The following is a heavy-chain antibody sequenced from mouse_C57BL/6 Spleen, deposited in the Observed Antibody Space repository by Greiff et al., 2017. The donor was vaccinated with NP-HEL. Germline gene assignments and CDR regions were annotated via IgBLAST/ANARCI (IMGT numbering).Heavy chain of an antibody. CDR3: ARRPYSNYEEGAY. J-gene: IGHJ3*01. D-gene: IGHD2-5*01. Sequence: VQLQQSGAELVKPGASVKLSCKASGYTFTSYWMQWVKQRPGQGLEWIGEIDPSDSYTNYNQKFKGKATLTVDTSSSTAYMQLSSLTSEDSAVYYCARRPYSNYEEGAYRGQGTLVTVSA. CDR1: GYTFTSYW. CDR2: IDPSDSYT. V-gene: IGHV1-50*01.